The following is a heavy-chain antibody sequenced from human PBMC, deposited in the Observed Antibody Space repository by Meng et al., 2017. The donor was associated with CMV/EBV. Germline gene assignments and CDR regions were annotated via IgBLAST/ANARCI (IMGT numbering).Heavy chain of an antibody. CDR2: INPNSGGT. D-gene: IGHD5-12*01. Sequence: ASVKVSCKASGYTFTGYYMHWVRQAPGQGLEWMGWINPNSGGTNYAQKFQGRVTISVDTSKNQFSLKLSSVTAADTAVYYCARDVATIGNWFDPWGQGTLVTVSS. V-gene: IGHV1-2*02. J-gene: IGHJ5*02. CDR3: ARDVATIGNWFDP. CDR1: GYTFTGYY.